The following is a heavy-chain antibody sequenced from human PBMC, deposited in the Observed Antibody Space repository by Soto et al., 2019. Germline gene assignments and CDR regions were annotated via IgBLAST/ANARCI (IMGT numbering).Heavy chain of an antibody. V-gene: IGHV3-53*01. CDR2: IYSGGST. Sequence: GGSLRLSCAASGFTVSSNYMSWVRQAPGKGLEWVSVIYSGGSTYYADSVKGRFTISRDNSKNTLYLQMNSLRAEDTAVYYCARVSHYDFWSGYYLAGAFDSWGQGTMVTVSS. D-gene: IGHD3-3*01. J-gene: IGHJ3*02. CDR1: GFTVSSNY. CDR3: ARVSHYDFWSGYYLAGAFDS.